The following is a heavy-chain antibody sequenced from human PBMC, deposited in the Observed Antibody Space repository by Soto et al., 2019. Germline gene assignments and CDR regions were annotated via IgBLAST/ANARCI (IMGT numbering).Heavy chain of an antibody. CDR1: GLTFSRYA. Sequence: EVQLLESGGGSLRPGGSLRLSCVASGLTFSRYAMTWVRQAPGKGLEWVSAISSSGGSTYYADSVKGRFTISRDNSKDTLYLQMNSLSVDDTAVYYCGKGAPRTPTEHFDPWGQGTLVTVSS. CDR3: GKGAPRTPTEHFDP. J-gene: IGHJ5*02. V-gene: IGHV3-23*01. CDR2: ISSSGGST. D-gene: IGHD1-26*01.